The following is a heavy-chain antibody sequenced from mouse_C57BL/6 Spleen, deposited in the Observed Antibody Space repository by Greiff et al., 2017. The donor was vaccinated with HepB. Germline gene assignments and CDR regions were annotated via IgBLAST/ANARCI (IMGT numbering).Heavy chain of an antibody. J-gene: IGHJ3*01. CDR2: IYPSDSET. CDR1: GYTFTSYW. CDR3: ASGGNYLYRFAY. Sequence: QVQLQQSGAELVRPGSSVKLSCKASGYTFTSYWMDWVKQRPGQGLEWIGNIYPSDSETHYNQKFKDKATLTVDKSSSTAYMQLSSLTSEDSAVYYWASGGNYLYRFAYWGQGTLVTVSA. D-gene: IGHD2-1*01. V-gene: IGHV1-61*01.